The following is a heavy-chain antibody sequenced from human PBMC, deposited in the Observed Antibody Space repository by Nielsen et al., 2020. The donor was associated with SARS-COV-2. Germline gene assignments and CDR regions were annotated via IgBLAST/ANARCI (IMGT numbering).Heavy chain of an antibody. V-gene: IGHV1-46*01. CDR2: INPGSGST. CDR1: GYTFTTYY. CDR3: ARNLAAGSVY. D-gene: IGHD6-13*01. J-gene: IGHJ4*02. Sequence: ASVKVSCKASGYTFTTYYMHWVRQAPGQGLEWMGVINPGSGSTTYARKFQDRVTMTRDTSTSTVYMELSSLRSEDTATYFCARNLAAGSVYWGQGTLVTVSS.